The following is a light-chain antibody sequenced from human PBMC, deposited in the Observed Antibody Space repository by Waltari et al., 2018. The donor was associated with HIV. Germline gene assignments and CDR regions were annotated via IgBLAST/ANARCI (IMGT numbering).Light chain of an antibody. CDR3: CSYVSNVI. CDR1: SSDVATYKL. CDR2: EVS. V-gene: IGLV2-23*02. J-gene: IGLJ2*01. Sequence: QSALPQPASVSGSPGQSITISCTRTSSDVATYKLVSWYQQHPGKAPKLVIYEVSKRPSGVSDRFSGSKSGDTASLTISGLQAEDEADYYCCSYVSNVIFGGGTKLTVL.